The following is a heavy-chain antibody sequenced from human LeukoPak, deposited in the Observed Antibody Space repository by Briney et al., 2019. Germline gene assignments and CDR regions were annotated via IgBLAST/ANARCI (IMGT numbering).Heavy chain of an antibody. J-gene: IGHJ5*02. CDR1: GYTFTSYG. D-gene: IGHD5-18*01. Sequence: GASVTVSCTASGYTFTSYGISWVRQAPGQGLEWMGWISAYNGNTNYAQKLQGRVTMTTDTSTSTAYMELRSLRSDDTAAYYCARVDTENWFDPWGQGTLVTVSS. V-gene: IGHV1-18*04. CDR2: ISAYNGNT. CDR3: ARVDTENWFDP.